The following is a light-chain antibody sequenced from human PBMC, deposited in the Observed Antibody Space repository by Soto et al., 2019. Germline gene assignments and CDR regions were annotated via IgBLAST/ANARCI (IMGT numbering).Light chain of an antibody. CDR2: GAS. J-gene: IGKJ2*01. Sequence: ELVLTQSPGTLYLSPGDRATLSCRASQSVSSSYLAWYQQKPGQDPRLLIYGASSRTTGIPDRFSGSGSGTDFTLTISRLEPEDFAVYYCQQNGSSPLYTFGQGTKLQIK. V-gene: IGKV3-20*01. CDR1: QSVSSSY. CDR3: QQNGSSPLYT.